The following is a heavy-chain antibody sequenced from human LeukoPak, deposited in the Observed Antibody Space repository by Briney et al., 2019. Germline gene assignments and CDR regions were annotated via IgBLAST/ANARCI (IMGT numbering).Heavy chain of an antibody. Sequence: SETLSLTCTVSGGSISSGSYYWSWIRQPAGKGLEWIGRIYTSGSTNYNPSLKSRVTISVDTSKNQFSLKLSSVTAADTAVHYCARVGLMTIDPWGQGTLVTVSS. CDR1: GGSISSGSYY. V-gene: IGHV4-61*02. J-gene: IGHJ5*02. CDR3: ARVGLMTIDP. CDR2: IYTSGST. D-gene: IGHD3-9*01.